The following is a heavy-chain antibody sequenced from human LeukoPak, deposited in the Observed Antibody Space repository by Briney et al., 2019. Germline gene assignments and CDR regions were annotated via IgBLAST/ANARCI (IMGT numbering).Heavy chain of an antibody. Sequence: PGGSLKLSCEASGFTFSSYSMSWVRQAPGKGLEWVANIMQNGGKTYYVDSVKGRFTISRDNAKITLYLQMNSLRAEDTAVYYCAKLWFGEDYFDYGGQGTLVIVTS. CDR1: GFTFSSYS. CDR3: AKLWFGEDYFDY. J-gene: IGHJ4*02. CDR2: IMQNGGKT. D-gene: IGHD3-10*01. V-gene: IGHV3-7*03.